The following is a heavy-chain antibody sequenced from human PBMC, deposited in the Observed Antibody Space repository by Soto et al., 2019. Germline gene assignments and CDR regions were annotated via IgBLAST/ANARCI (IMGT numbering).Heavy chain of an antibody. Sequence: PSETLSLTCTVSGGSISSYYWSRIRQPPGKGLEWIGYIYYSGSTNYNPSLKSRVTISVDTSKNQFSLKLSSVTAADTAVYYCARAPGDYRNWFDPWGQGTLVTVSS. CDR1: GGSISSYY. CDR3: ARAPGDYRNWFDP. V-gene: IGHV4-59*01. CDR2: IYYSGST. D-gene: IGHD4-17*01. J-gene: IGHJ5*02.